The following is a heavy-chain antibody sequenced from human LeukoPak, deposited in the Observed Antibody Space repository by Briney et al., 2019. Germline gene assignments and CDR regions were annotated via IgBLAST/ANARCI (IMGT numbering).Heavy chain of an antibody. D-gene: IGHD3-10*01. CDR1: GFTFSSYG. Sequence: GGSLRLSCVASGFTFSSYGMHWVRQAPGKGLEWVAFIRYDGSNKYYADSVKGRFTISRDNSKNTLYLLMNSLRAEDTALYYCARDEKQLLWFGESTSDAYFDYWGQGTLVTVSS. CDR2: IRYDGSNK. CDR3: ARDEKQLLWFGESTSDAYFDY. V-gene: IGHV3-30*02. J-gene: IGHJ4*02.